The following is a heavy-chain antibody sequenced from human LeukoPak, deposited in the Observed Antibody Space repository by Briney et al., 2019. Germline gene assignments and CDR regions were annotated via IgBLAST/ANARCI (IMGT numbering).Heavy chain of an antibody. CDR1: GGSMSIYY. J-gene: IGHJ4*02. CDR2: ISYSGST. V-gene: IGHV4-59*01. CDR3: ARESIAVAGFDY. Sequence: PSETLSLTCTLSGGSMSIYYWTCIRHPPGKALEGIVYISYSGSTSYNPSLKSRVPISIDTSKNQFSLILSSVTAADTAVYYCARESIAVAGFDYWGQGALVTVSS. D-gene: IGHD6-19*01.